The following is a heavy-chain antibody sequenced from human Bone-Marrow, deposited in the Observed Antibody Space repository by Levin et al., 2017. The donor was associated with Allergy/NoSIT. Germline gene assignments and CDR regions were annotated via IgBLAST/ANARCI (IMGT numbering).Heavy chain of an antibody. D-gene: IGHD5-18*01. CDR1: GFTFSSYA. V-gene: IGHV3-23*01. CDR2: ISGSGGST. CDR3: AKGAPDTAMVGRWVFDY. Sequence: GGSLRLSCAASGFTFSSYAMSWVRQAPGKGLEWVSAISGSGGSTYYADSVKGRFTISRDNSKNTLYLQMNSLRAEDTAVYYCAKGAPDTAMVGRWVFDYWGQGTLVTVSS. J-gene: IGHJ4*02.